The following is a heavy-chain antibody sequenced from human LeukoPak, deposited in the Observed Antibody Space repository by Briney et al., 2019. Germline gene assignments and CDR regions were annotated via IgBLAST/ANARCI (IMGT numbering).Heavy chain of an antibody. CDR2: IIPIFGTA. Sequence: SVKVSCKASGGTFSSYAISWVRRAPGQGLEWMGGIIPIFGTANYAQKFQGRVTITADESTSTAYMELSSLRSEDTAVYYCARSDLGYCSGGSCYSHYWGQGTLVTVSS. J-gene: IGHJ4*02. V-gene: IGHV1-69*01. CDR3: ARSDLGYCSGGSCYSHY. CDR1: GGTFSSYA. D-gene: IGHD2-15*01.